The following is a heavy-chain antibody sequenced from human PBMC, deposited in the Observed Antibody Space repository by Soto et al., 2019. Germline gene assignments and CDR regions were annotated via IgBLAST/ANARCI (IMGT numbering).Heavy chain of an antibody. CDR3: ARSGIGRTVDYCYTQDDAFDM. V-gene: IGHV4-39*01. D-gene: IGHD3-22*01. CDR2: IYYSGTT. CDR1: SDSISNSIYY. J-gene: IGHJ3*02. Sequence: SETLSLTCTVSSDSISNSIYYWGWIRQPPGKGLEWIGSIYYSGTTYYNPSLKSRVTISVDTSNNQFSLTLTSVTAGDTAVYYCARSGIGRTVDYCYTQDDAFDMWGQGTMVTVSS.